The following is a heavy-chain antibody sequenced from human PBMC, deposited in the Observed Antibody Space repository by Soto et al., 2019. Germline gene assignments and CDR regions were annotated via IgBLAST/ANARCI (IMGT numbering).Heavy chain of an antibody. V-gene: IGHV3-23*01. Sequence: EVPLLESGGGLIQPGGSLRLSCAASSFTFSSYVINWVRQAPGKGLEWVSTISGSGSNTYYADSVKGRFTISRDDSKDTLYLPMNSLRAEDTAINYCAHPYSSGSSYYGIDVWGRGTTVTVSS. J-gene: IGHJ6*02. D-gene: IGHD3-10*01. CDR3: AHPYSSGSSYYGIDV. CDR2: ISGSGSNT. CDR1: SFTFSSYV.